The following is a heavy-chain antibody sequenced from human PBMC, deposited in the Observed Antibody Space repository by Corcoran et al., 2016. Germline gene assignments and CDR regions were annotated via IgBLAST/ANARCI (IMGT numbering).Heavy chain of an antibody. CDR2: IYPGDSDT. J-gene: IGHJ6*02. CDR1: GYSFTSYW. D-gene: IGHD3-3*01. Sequence: EVQLVQSGAEVKKPGESLKISCKGSGYSFTSYWIGWVRQMPGKGLEWMGIIYPGDSDTRYSPSFQGQVTISADKSISTAYLQWSSLKASDTAMYYCARHLTSSPRDFWTRDYYYYYGMDVWGQGTTVTVSS. V-gene: IGHV5-51*01. CDR3: ARHLTSSPRDFWTRDYYYYYGMDV.